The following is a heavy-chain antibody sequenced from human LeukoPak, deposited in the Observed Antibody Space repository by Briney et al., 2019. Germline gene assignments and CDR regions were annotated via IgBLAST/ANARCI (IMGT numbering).Heavy chain of an antibody. V-gene: IGHV3-23*01. CDR1: AFTFSTYT. CDR2: ISGSGGST. J-gene: IGHJ4*02. D-gene: IGHD3-22*01. Sequence: GGSLRLSCAASAFTFSTYTMSWVRQAPGKGLEWVSAISGSGGSTHYADSVRGRFTISRDNSKSTLYLQMNSLRAEDTAIYYCAKMPAYYYDSSGYAFHFDYWGQGTLVTVSS. CDR3: AKMPAYYYDSSGYAFHFDY.